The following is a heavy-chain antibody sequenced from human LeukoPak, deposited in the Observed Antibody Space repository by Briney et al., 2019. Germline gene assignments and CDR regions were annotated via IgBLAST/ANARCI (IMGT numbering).Heavy chain of an antibody. J-gene: IGHJ2*01. Sequence: GGSLRLSCAASGITFSGSAMHWVRQASGKGLECVGRIRSKANSYSTAYAASVKRRFALSRHDSKHTEYLQMTSLKTEDTAVYYCTIPDYGDYSHWYFDLWGRGTLVTVSS. V-gene: IGHV3-73*01. CDR3: TIPDYGDYSHWYFDL. CDR1: GITFSGSA. CDR2: IRSKANSYST. D-gene: IGHD4-17*01.